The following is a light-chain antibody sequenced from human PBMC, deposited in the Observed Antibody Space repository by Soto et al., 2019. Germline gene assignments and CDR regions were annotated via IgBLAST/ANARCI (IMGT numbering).Light chain of an antibody. V-gene: IGKV1-5*01. CDR1: QSLNSW. Sequence: IQMTKSPSNMSASVWYRVTITGRASQSLNSWLAWYHQKPGKDPKLLIYDASSLESGVPSRFSGTGSATEFTLTISSMQPDDFITYYCHQYKSYSPLTFGPGTKVEI. J-gene: IGKJ1*01. CDR2: DAS. CDR3: HQYKSYSPLT.